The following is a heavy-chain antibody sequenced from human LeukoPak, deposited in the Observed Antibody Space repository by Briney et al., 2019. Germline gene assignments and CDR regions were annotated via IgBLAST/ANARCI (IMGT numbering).Heavy chain of an antibody. J-gene: IGHJ6*02. CDR2: IYYSGST. V-gene: IGHV4-59*08. Sequence: SETLSLTCTVSGGSISSYYWSWVRQPPGKGREWLGYIYYSGSTNYSPSLKSRVTISVDTSKNQFSLKLSSVTAADTAVYYCARHVRGLGLPGGRYYYGMDVWGQGTTVTVSS. D-gene: IGHD3-16*01. CDR3: ARHVRGLGLPGGRYYYGMDV. CDR1: GGSISSYY.